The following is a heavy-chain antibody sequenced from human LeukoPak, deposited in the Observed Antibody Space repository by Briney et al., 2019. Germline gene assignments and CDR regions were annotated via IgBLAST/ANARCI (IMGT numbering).Heavy chain of an antibody. D-gene: IGHD3-16*01. CDR2: IKADGGDK. CDR3: ARGGLWGGDY. J-gene: IGHJ4*02. V-gene: IGHV3-7*01. CDR1: GFTFSSYW. Sequence: GGSLRLSCAASGFTFSSYWMTWVRQAPGRGLEWVATIKADGGDKYYVNSVKGRFTISRENAKNSLSLQMDSLRAEDTAVYYCARGGLWGGDYWGQGTLVTVSS.